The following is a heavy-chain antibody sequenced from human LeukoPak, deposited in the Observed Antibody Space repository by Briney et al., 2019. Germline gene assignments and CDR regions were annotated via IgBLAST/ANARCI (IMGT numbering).Heavy chain of an antibody. CDR2: FSSSATAT. CDR3: ARGLPATLLDY. Sequence: GGSLRLSCVASGFTFSDYYMSWVRQAPGKGLEWVSYFSSSATATYYAGSVKGRFTISRDSAKNSLYLQMNSLRVEDTAAYYCARGLPATLLDYWGQGTLVTVSS. D-gene: IGHD2-2*01. J-gene: IGHJ4*02. V-gene: IGHV3-11*01. CDR1: GFTFSDYY.